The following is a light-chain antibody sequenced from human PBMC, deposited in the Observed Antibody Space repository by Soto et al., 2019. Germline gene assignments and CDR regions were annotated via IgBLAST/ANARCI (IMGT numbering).Light chain of an antibody. CDR1: QSVATY. V-gene: IGKV1-39*01. J-gene: IGKJ2*01. Sequence: DIQMTRSPSSLSASVGDRVTITCRASQSVATYLNWYQQKPGKAPKFLISVASTLQSGVPSRFSGSGPGTDFTLSIRSLQPDDFATYYCQQSYSLPYTFGPGTKLEIK. CDR2: VAS. CDR3: QQSYSLPYT.